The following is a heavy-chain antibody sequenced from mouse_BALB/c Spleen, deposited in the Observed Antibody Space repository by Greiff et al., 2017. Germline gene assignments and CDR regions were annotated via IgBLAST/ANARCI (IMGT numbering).Heavy chain of an antibody. Sequence: QVQLQQSGPEVVRPGVSVKISCKGSGYTFTDYAMHWVKQSHAKSLEWIGVISTYNGNTNYNQKFKGKATMTVDKSSSTAYMELARLTSEDSAIYYGAREGSTMITYWYFDVWGAGTTVTVSS. V-gene: IGHV1-67*01. CDR1: GYTFTDYA. CDR2: ISTYNGNT. J-gene: IGHJ1*01. CDR3: AREGSTMITYWYFDV. D-gene: IGHD2-4*01.